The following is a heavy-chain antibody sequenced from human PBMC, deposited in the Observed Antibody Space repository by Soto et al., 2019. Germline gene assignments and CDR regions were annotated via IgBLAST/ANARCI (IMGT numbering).Heavy chain of an antibody. J-gene: IGHJ6*02. Sequence: ASVKVSCKASGYTFTSYAMHWVRQAPGQRLEWMGWINAGNGNTKYSQKFQGRVTITRDTSASTAYMELSSLRSEDTAVYYCARSPHYISGNYGMDVWGQGTTVTVSS. CDR2: INAGNGNT. D-gene: IGHD3-10*01. CDR1: GYTFTSYA. V-gene: IGHV1-3*01. CDR3: ARSPHYISGNYGMDV.